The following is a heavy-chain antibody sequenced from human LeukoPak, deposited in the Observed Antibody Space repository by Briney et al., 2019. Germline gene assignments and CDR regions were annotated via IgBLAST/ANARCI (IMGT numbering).Heavy chain of an antibody. CDR3: ANHLACGSTSCPPFDD. Sequence: PGGSLRLSCAASGFTFSNAWMSWVRQAPGKGLEWVSSISNDGKYIYYADSVKGRFTISRDNAKSSLYLQMNSLRAEDTAVYYCANHLACGSTSCPPFDDWGQGTLVTVSS. V-gene: IGHV3-21*01. J-gene: IGHJ4*02. D-gene: IGHD2-2*01. CDR2: ISNDGKYI. CDR1: GFTFSNAW.